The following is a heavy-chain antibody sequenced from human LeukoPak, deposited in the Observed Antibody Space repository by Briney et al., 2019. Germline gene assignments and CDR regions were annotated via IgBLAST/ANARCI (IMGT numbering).Heavy chain of an antibody. CDR1: GFTFSSYE. CDR3: ARAWDTTVVTLRLYY. D-gene: IGHD5-18*01. V-gene: IGHV3-66*01. Sequence: PGGSLRLSCAASGFTFSSYEMNWVRQAPGKGLEWVSVIYSGGSTFYADSVKGRFTISRDNSQNTLYLQMNSLRAEDTAVYYCARAWDTTVVTLRLYYWGQGTLVTVSS. CDR2: IYSGGST. J-gene: IGHJ4*02.